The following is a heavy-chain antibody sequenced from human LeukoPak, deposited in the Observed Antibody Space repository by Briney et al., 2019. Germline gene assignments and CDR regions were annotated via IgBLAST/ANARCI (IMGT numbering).Heavy chain of an antibody. D-gene: IGHD2-2*01. CDR3: ASGDCTTTSCYDDGFDI. Sequence: SETLSLTCTVSGGSISSYYWSWIRQPAGKRLEGLGRIYTSGSTHYTPSLKSRVTLSVDTSTNQFSLKLSSVTAADTAVYYCASGDCTTTSCYDDGFDIWGQGTMVTVSS. CDR1: GGSISSYY. CDR2: IYTSGST. J-gene: IGHJ3*02. V-gene: IGHV4-4*07.